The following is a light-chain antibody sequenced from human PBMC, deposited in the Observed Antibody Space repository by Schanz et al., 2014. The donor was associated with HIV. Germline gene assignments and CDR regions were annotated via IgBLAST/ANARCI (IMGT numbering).Light chain of an antibody. V-gene: IGLV2-14*01. J-gene: IGLJ1*01. CDR1: SSDVGGYNY. Sequence: QSALTQPASVSGSPGQSITISCTGTSSDVGGYNYVSWYQQAPGTAPKLIIYEVYNRPSGVSSRFSGSKSGNTASLTISGLQAEDEADYYCCSYTTTSTYVFGAGTKLTVL. CDR3: CSYTTTSTYV. CDR2: EVY.